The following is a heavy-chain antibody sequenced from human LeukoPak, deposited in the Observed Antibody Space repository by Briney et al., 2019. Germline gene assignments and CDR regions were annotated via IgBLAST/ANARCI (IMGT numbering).Heavy chain of an antibody. CDR3: AREVAGGDAFDI. D-gene: IGHD2-15*01. V-gene: IGHV1-3*01. CDR2: INAGNGNT. J-gene: IGHJ3*02. Sequence: GASVKVSFTASGYTFTSYAMHWVRQAPGQRLEWMGWINAGNGNTKYSQKFQGRVTITRDTSASTAYMELSSLRSEDTAVYYCAREVAGGDAFDIWGQGTMVTVSS. CDR1: GYTFTSYA.